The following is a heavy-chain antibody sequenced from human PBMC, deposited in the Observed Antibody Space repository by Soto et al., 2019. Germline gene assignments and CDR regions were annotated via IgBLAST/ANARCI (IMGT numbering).Heavy chain of an antibody. CDR2: ISAYNGNT. CDR1: GYTFTSYG. V-gene: IGHV1-18*01. J-gene: IGHJ4*02. D-gene: IGHD6-13*01. CDR3: ARGLNKYSSSWYSLDY. Sequence: QVQLVQCGAEMKKPGASVKVSCKASGYTFTSYGISWVRQAPGQGLGWMGWISAYNGNTNYAQKLQGRVTMTTDTSTNTAYIELRSMSYDDTAVYYCARGLNKYSSSWYSLDYWSQGTLVTVSS.